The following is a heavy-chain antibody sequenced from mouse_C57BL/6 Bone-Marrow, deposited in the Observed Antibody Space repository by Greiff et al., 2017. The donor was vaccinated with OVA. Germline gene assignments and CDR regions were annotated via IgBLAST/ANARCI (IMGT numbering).Heavy chain of an antibody. J-gene: IGHJ3*01. CDR3: ARSGDYDGAWFAY. CDR1: GYSITSAY. D-gene: IGHD2-4*01. V-gene: IGHV3-8*01. CDR2: ISYSGST. Sequence: DVKLVESGPGLAKPSQTLSLTCSVTGYSITSAYWNWIRKFPGNKLEYMGYISYSGSTYYNPSLKSRISITRDTSKNQYYLQLNSVTTEDTATYYCARSGDYDGAWFAYGGQGTLVTVSA.